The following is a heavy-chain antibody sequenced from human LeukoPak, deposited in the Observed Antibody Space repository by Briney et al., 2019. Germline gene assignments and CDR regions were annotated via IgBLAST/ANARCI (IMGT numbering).Heavy chain of an antibody. J-gene: IGHJ4*02. CDR3: ARNVSSGWYVDY. D-gene: IGHD6-19*01. V-gene: IGHV3-23*01. CDR1: GFTFSSYA. Sequence: PGGSLRLSCAVSGFTFSSYAMSWVRQAPGKGLEWVSAISGSGDSTSYADSVKGRFSVSRDNSKNTLYLQMNSPRAEDTALYFCARNVSSGWYVDYWGQGTLVTVSS. CDR2: ISGSGDST.